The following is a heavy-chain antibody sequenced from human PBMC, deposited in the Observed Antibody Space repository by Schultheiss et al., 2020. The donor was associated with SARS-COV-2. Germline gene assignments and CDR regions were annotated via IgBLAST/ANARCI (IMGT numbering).Heavy chain of an antibody. V-gene: IGHV4-61*08. J-gene: IGHJ6*02. CDR2: IYYSGST. CDR3: ARDRATMVRGVTQRYYYYYGLDV. CDR1: GGSISSGGYY. D-gene: IGHD3-10*01. Sequence: SQTLSLTCTVSGGSISSGGYYWSWIRQPPGKGLEWIGYIYYSGSTYYNPSLKSRVTISVDTSKNQFSLKLSSVTTADTAVYYCARDRATMVRGVTQRYYYYYGLDVWGQGTTVTVSS.